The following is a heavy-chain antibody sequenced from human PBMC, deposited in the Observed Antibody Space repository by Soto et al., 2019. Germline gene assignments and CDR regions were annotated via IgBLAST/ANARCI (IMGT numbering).Heavy chain of an antibody. CDR1: GGSISSYY. D-gene: IGHD3-10*01. V-gene: IGHV4-59*08. Sequence: PSETLSLTCTVSGGSISSYYWSWIRQPPGKGLEWIGYIYYSGSTNYNPSLKSRVTISVDTSKNQFSLKLSSVTAADTAVYYCARSNYYGHRSLDYWGQGTPVTVSS. CDR3: ARSNYYGHRSLDY. CDR2: IYYSGST. J-gene: IGHJ4*02.